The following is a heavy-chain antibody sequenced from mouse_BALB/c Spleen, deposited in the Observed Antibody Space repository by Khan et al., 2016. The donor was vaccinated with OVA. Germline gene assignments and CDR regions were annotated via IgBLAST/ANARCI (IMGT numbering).Heavy chain of an antibody. CDR1: GYSITSDYA. Sequence: EVQLQESGPGLVKPSQSLSLTCTVTGYSITSDYAWNWIRQSPGNKLECMGYINYSGSTGYNPSLKSRTSITRDTSKNQFFLQLNCVTTEDTVTSFGARGSGFWGQGTTLTVSS. CDR2: INYSGST. CDR3: ARGSGF. J-gene: IGHJ2*01. D-gene: IGHD1-3*01. V-gene: IGHV3-2*02.